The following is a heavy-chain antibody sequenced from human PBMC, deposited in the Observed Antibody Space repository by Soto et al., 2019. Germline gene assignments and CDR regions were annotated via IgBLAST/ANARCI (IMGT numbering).Heavy chain of an antibody. J-gene: IGHJ5*02. CDR1: GFSLSTRGVG. Sequence: QITLKESGPTLVKPTQTLTLTCTFSGFSLSTRGVGVGWIHQPPGEALECLALIYWDDDKRYSPSLQSRLSITKDTSKNQVVLTMTNVDPVDTATYYCAHIPNYYQYDWFDPWGQGTLVSVSS. CDR2: IYWDDDK. D-gene: IGHD3-16*01. V-gene: IGHV2-5*02. CDR3: AHIPNYYQYDWFDP.